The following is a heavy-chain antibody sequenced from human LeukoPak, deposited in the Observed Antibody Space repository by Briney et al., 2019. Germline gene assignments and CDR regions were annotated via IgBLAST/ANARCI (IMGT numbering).Heavy chain of an antibody. CDR1: GLSVSSNH. Sequence: GGSLRLSCAASGLSVSSNHMSWVRQAPGKGLEWVSVIYSGGTTYYADSVKGRFTISRDNSKNTLYLQMNSLRAEDTAVYYCAIPNQILSIWGQGTMVTVSS. J-gene: IGHJ3*02. D-gene: IGHD1-14*01. CDR3: AIPNQILSI. CDR2: IYSGGTT. V-gene: IGHV3-66*01.